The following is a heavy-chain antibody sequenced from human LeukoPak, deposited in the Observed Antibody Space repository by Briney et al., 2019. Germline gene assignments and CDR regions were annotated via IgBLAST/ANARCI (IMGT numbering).Heavy chain of an antibody. V-gene: IGHV1-18*04. CDR2: ISGYNGNT. D-gene: IGHD2-8*01. CDR3: ARGGDIVPLQY. CDR1: DYTFTSHG. J-gene: IGHJ1*01. Sequence: ASVKVSCKASDYTFTSHGITWVRQAPGQGLEWTGWISGYNGNTNYAQKLQGRVTMTTDTSTSIAYMELRGLRSDDTAVYYCARGGDIVPLQYWGQGTLVTVSS.